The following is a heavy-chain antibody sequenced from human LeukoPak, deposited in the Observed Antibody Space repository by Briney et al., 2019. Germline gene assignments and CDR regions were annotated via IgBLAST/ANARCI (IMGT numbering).Heavy chain of an antibody. Sequence: GRSLRLSCAASGFTFSSYGMHWVRQAPGKGLEWVAVILSDGTSEYYADSVKGRFTISRDNAKNSVYLQMNSLRVEDTAVYYCARGQLADVYWGQGALVTVSS. CDR3: ARGQLADVY. V-gene: IGHV3-33*01. J-gene: IGHJ4*02. CDR2: ILSDGTSE. D-gene: IGHD2-15*01. CDR1: GFTFSSYG.